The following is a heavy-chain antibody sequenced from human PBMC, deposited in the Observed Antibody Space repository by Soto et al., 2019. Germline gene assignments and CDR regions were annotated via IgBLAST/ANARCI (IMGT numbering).Heavy chain of an antibody. D-gene: IGHD1-1*01. CDR2: IYYSGST. V-gene: IGHV4-61*01. CDR1: GGSVSSGSYY. Sequence: PSETLSLTCTVSGGSVSSGSYYWSWIRQPPGKGLEWIGYIYYSGSTNYTPSLKSRVTISVDTSKNQFSLKLSSVTAADTAVYYCAREKNAGFDYWGQGTLVTVSS. J-gene: IGHJ4*02. CDR3: AREKNAGFDY.